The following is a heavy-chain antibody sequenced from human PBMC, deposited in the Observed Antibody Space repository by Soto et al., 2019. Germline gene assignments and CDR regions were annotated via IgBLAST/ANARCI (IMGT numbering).Heavy chain of an antibody. D-gene: IGHD5-18*01. CDR1: GFTVSSNY. V-gene: IGHV3-53*02. Sequence: EVQLVETGGGLIQPGGSLRLSCAASGFTVSSNYMSWVRQAPGKGLEWVSVIYSGGSTYYADSVKGRFTISRDNSKNTLYLQMNSLRAADTAVYYCARSVDTAMSFFDYWGQGTLVTVSS. CDR2: IYSGGST. CDR3: ARSVDTAMSFFDY. J-gene: IGHJ4*02.